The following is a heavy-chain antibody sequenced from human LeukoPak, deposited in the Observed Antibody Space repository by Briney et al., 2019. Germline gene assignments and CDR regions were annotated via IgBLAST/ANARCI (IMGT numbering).Heavy chain of an antibody. CDR1: GGSISSYY. J-gene: IGHJ5*02. Sequence: SETLSLTCTVSGGSISSYYWSWIRQPPGKGLEWIGYIYYSGSTNYNPSLKSRVTISVDTSKNQFSLKLSSVTAADTAAYYCARVGYYYGSGSVDPWGQGTLVTVSS. CDR2: IYYSGST. CDR3: ARVGYYYGSGSVDP. D-gene: IGHD3-10*01. V-gene: IGHV4-59*01.